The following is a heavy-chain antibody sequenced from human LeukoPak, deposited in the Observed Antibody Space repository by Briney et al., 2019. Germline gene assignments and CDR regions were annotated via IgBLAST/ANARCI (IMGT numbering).Heavy chain of an antibody. J-gene: IGHJ4*02. Sequence: PGGSLRLSCAASGFTFSSYSMNWVRQAPGKGLEWVSSISSSSSYIYYADSVKGRFTISRDNAKNSLYLQMNSLRAEDTAVYYCAREDGQWRCFDYWGQGTLVTVSS. V-gene: IGHV3-21*01. CDR2: ISSSSSYI. D-gene: IGHD6-19*01. CDR1: GFTFSSYS. CDR3: AREDGQWRCFDY.